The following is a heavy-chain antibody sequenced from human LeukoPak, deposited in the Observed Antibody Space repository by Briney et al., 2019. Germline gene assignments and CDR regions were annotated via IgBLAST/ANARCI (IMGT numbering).Heavy chain of an antibody. CDR3: ARQGTSANFDY. CDR1: GFTFSSHW. Sequence: GGSLRLSCAASGFTFSSHWMHWFRQAPGKGLELVSRIKRDGSNTNYADSVKGRFTISRDNANNTMYLQMNSLRVEDTAVYYCARQGTSANFDYWGQGTLVTVSS. D-gene: IGHD1-7*01. CDR2: IKRDGSNT. V-gene: IGHV3-74*01. J-gene: IGHJ4*02.